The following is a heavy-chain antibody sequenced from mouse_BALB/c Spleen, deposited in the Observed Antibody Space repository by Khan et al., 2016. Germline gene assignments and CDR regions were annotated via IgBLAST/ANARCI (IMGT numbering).Heavy chain of an antibody. D-gene: IGHD3-1*01. CDR3: ATARATGFAY. CDR1: GYTFTDYS. J-gene: IGHJ3*01. V-gene: IGHV9-2-1*01. Sequence: QIQLVQSGPELKKPGETVKISCKASGYTFTDYSMHWVKQAPGKGLKWMGWINTETGEPTYADDFKGRFAFSLETSASTASLQINNLKNECSATYYWATARATGFAYWGQGTLVTVSA. CDR2: INTETGEP.